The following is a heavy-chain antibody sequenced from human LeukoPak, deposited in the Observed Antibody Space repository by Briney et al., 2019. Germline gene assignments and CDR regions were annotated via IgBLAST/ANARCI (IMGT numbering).Heavy chain of an antibody. D-gene: IGHD6-19*01. CDR2: ISSSSSYT. CDR3: ARDWVPVAGTLYYYYGMDV. CDR1: GFTFSDYY. V-gene: IGHV3-11*05. J-gene: IGHJ6*02. Sequence: GGSLRLFCAASGFTFSDYYMSWIRQAPGKGLEWVSYISSSSSYTNYADSVKGRFTISRDNAKNSLYLQMNSLRAEDTAVYYCARDWVPVAGTLYYYYGMDVWGQGTTVTVSS.